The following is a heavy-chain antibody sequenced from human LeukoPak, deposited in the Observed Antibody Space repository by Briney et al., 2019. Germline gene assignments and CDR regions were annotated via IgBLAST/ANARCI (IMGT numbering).Heavy chain of an antibody. V-gene: IGHV3-23*01. CDR1: GFTFSSYA. CDR2: ISGSGGST. Sequence: PGGSLGLSCAASGFTFSSYAMSWVRQAPGKGLEWVSAISGSGGSTYYADSVKGRFTISRDNSKNTLYLQMNSLRDEDTAVYYCAKGALGSWYYFDYWGRGTLVTVSS. D-gene: IGHD6-13*01. J-gene: IGHJ4*02. CDR3: AKGALGSWYYFDY.